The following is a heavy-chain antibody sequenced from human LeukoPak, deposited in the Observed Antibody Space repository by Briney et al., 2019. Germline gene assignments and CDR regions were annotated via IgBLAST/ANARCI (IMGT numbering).Heavy chain of an antibody. CDR1: GGSISSYY. CDR2: IYYSGST. J-gene: IGHJ6*02. D-gene: IGHD3-10*01. Sequence: SETLSLTCTVSGGSISSYYWSWIRQPPGKGLERIGYIYYSGSTNYNPSLKSRVTISVDTSKNQFSLKLSSVTAADTAVYYCARDGSGSYYAGYYYGMDVWGQGTTVTVSS. CDR3: ARDGSGSYYAGYYYGMDV. V-gene: IGHV4-59*01.